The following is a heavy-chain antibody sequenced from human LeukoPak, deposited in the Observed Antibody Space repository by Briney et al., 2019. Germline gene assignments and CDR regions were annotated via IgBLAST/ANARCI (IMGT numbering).Heavy chain of an antibody. J-gene: IGHJ6*03. D-gene: IGHD3-10*01. CDR2: INPSGGST. V-gene: IGHV1-46*01. CDR1: GYTFTSYY. CDR3: AREGVTMVRGASYYYYYMDV. Sequence: ASVKVSCKASGYTFTSYYMHWVRQAPGQGLEWMGIINPSGGSTSYAQKFQGRVTMTRDMSTSTVYMELSSLRSEDTAVYYCAREGVTMVRGASYYYYYMDVWGKGTTVTISS.